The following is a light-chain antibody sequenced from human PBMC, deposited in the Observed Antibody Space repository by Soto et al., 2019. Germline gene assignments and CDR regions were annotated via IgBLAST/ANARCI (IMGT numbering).Light chain of an antibody. CDR2: DAS. CDR3: QQRSNWPFT. CDR1: LSFSSS. Sequence: EIVWTQSPATLSLYPGVRATLSCRARLSFSSSLAWYQQKPGQAPRLLIYDASHRATGIPARFSGSGSGTDFTLNISSLEPEDFAVYSCQQRSNWPFTFGPGTKVDIK. J-gene: IGKJ3*01. V-gene: IGKV3-11*01.